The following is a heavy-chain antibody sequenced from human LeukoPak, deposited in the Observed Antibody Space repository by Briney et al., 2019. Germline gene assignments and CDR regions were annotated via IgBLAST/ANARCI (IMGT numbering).Heavy chain of an antibody. J-gene: IGHJ6*02. CDR2: IYYSGSP. D-gene: IGHD3-9*01. Sequence: SETLSLTCTVSGGSISSYYWSWIRQPPGKGVEYIGYIYYSGSPNYNPSLKSRVTISVDTSKNQFSLKLSSVTAADTAVYYCARGLHYNILTGGMDVWGQGTTVIVSS. CDR1: GGSISSYY. CDR3: ARGLHYNILTGGMDV. V-gene: IGHV4-59*12.